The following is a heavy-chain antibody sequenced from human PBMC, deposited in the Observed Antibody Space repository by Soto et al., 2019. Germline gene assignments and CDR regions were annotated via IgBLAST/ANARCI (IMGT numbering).Heavy chain of an antibody. J-gene: IGHJ1*01. Sequence: QVQLVQSGAEVKKPGASVKVSCKASGYIFTAYSMHWVRQAPGQGLEWMGVVNPSGGSTNYAQKFQGRITRTRDTATSTVYMDLSSLTSEDTAVYYCAREENCSDGSCYSEYFQRWGQGTLVTVSS. CDR2: VNPSGGST. V-gene: IGHV1-46*01. CDR1: GYIFTAYS. CDR3: AREENCSDGSCYSEYFQR. D-gene: IGHD2-15*01.